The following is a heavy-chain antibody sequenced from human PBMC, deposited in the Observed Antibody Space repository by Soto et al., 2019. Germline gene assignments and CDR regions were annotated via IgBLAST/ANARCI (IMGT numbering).Heavy chain of an antibody. CDR3: ARVSGEYDILTGYYNGWFDP. Sequence: SETLSLTCTVSGGSISSGGYYWSWIRQHPGKGLEWIGYIYYSGSTYYNPSLKSRVTISVDTSKNQFSLKLSSVTAADTAVYYCARVSGEYDILTGYYNGWFDPWGQGTLVTVSS. J-gene: IGHJ5*02. D-gene: IGHD3-9*01. V-gene: IGHV4-31*03. CDR1: GGSISSGGYY. CDR2: IYYSGST.